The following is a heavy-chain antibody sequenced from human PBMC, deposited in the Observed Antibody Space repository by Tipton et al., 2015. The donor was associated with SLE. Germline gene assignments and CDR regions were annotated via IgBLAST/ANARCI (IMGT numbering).Heavy chain of an antibody. Sequence: TLSLTCFVSGDSISTGGYYWSWIRQHPGKGLEWIGYIYNSGGTDYNPSLKSRVTISADTSKNHFSLNLSSVTAADTAVYYCARGGVGGYDYFDYWGQGALVTVSS. CDR1: GDSISTGGYY. D-gene: IGHD5-12*01. J-gene: IGHJ4*02. V-gene: IGHV4-31*03. CDR3: ARGGVGGYDYFDY. CDR2: IYNSGGT.